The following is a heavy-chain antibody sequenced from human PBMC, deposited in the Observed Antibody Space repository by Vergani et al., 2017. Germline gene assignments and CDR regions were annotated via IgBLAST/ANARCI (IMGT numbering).Heavy chain of an antibody. D-gene: IGHD3-3*01. CDR3: AKEGIFGVVMPPGWYRDV. CDR2: ISYDGSNK. CDR1: GFTFSSYG. J-gene: IGHJ6*03. Sequence: QVQLVASGGGVVQPGRSLRLSCAASGFTFSSYGMHWVRQAPGKGLEWVAVISYDGSNKYYADSVKGRFTNSRDNSKNTLYLQMNSLRAEDTAVYCCAKEGIFGVVMPPGWYRDVWGKGTTVTVSS. V-gene: IGHV3-30*18.